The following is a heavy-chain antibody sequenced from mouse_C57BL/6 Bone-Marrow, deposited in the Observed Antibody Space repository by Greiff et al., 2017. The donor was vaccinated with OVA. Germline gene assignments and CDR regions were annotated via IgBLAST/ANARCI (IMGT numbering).Heavy chain of an antibody. V-gene: IGHV5-17*01. D-gene: IGHD2-5*01. CDR1: GFTFSDYG. J-gene: IGHJ2*01. CDR3: ARDSNYPHYFDY. CDR2: ISSGSSTI. Sequence: EVHLVESGGGLVKPGGSLKLSCAASGFTFSDYGMHWVRQAPEKGLEWVAYISSGSSTIYYADTVKGRFTISRDNAKNTLFLQMTSLRSEDTAMYYCARDSNYPHYFDYWGQGTTLTVSS.